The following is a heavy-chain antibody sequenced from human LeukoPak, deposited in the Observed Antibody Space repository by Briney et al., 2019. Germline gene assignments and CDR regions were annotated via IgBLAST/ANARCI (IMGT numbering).Heavy chain of an antibody. CDR2: IYTSGST. Sequence: SETLSLTCTVSDGSISSYYWSWIRQPAGKGLEWIGRIYTSGSTKYNPSLKSRVTMPVETSKNQFSLKMTSVTAADTAVYFCARSGRGYTYGTYYYYMDVWGKGTTVTVSS. V-gene: IGHV4-4*07. CDR1: DGSISSYY. D-gene: IGHD5-18*01. J-gene: IGHJ6*03. CDR3: ARSGRGYTYGTYYYYMDV.